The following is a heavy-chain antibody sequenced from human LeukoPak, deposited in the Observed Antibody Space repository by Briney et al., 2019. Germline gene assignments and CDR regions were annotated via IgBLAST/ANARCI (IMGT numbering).Heavy chain of an antibody. CDR2: ISYDGSSK. Sequence: GGSLRLSCAASGFSFSSFGMHWVRQAPGKGLEWVAVISYDGSSKYYADSVKGRFTISRDNSKNTLYLQMNSLRAEDTAVYYCARMGITMFDYWGQGTLVTVSS. CDR3: ARMGITMFDY. J-gene: IGHJ4*02. CDR1: GFSFSSFG. V-gene: IGHV3-30*03. D-gene: IGHD4/OR15-4a*01.